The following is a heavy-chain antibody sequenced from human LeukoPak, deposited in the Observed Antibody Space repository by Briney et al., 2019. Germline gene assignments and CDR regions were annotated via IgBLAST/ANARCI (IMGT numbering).Heavy chain of an antibody. CDR1: GLTFSTYA. Sequence: GGSLTLSCAGSGLTFSTYAMSWVRQAPGKGLEWVSSISGSGSSTSYADSVKGLFTISRDNSKNTLDLQMNSLRAEDTAIYYCATGSLRLGELSSWTLDYWGQGTLVTVSS. D-gene: IGHD3-16*02. CDR2: ISGSGSST. V-gene: IGHV3-23*01. J-gene: IGHJ4*02. CDR3: ATGSLRLGELSSWTLDY.